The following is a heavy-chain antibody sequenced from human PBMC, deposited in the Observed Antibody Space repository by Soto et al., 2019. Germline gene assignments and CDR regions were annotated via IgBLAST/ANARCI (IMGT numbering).Heavy chain of an antibody. CDR3: VKGEYYYDSSGYYPFDY. CDR1: GFTFSNHA. D-gene: IGHD3-22*01. J-gene: IGHJ4*02. Sequence: GGSLRLSCSASGFTFSNHAMHWVRQAPGKGLEYVSSISTNGGSTHYADSVKGRFTISRDNSKNTQYLQMSSLRADDTAVYYCVKGEYYYDSSGYYPFDYWGQGTLVTVSS. CDR2: ISTNGGST. V-gene: IGHV3-64D*06.